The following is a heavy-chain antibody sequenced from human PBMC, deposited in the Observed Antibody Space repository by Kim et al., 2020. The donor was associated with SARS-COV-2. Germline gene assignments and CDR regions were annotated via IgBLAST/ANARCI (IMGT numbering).Heavy chain of an antibody. J-gene: IGHJ4*02. D-gene: IGHD2-2*01. CDR3: ARHFRGTSMRFLGLFQFDY. CDR1: DASISSRGYY. CDR2: VYYTGNT. Sequence: SETLSLTCTVSDASISSRGYYWGWIRQPPGKGLEWIGSVYYTGNTYYTPSLKSRVTISVDTSKNQFSLKLSSVTAADTAVYYCARHFRGTSMRFLGLFQFDYWGQGTLVTVSS. V-gene: IGHV4-39*01.